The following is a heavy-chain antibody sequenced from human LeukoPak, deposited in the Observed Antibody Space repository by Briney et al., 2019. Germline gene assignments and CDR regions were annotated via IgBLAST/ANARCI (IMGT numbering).Heavy chain of an antibody. D-gene: IGHD3-3*01. CDR2: IYPGDSDT. Sequence: GESLKICCKGSGYSFTIYWIGWVRQMPGKGLEWMGIIYPGDSDTRYSPSFQGQVTISADKSISTAYLQWSSLKASDTAVYYCAIQDFWSGFRNWGQGTQVTVSS. V-gene: IGHV5-51*01. CDR1: GYSFTIYW. CDR3: AIQDFWSGFRN. J-gene: IGHJ4*02.